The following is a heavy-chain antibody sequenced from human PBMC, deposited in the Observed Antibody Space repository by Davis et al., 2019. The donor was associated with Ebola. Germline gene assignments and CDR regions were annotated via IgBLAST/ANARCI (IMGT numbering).Heavy chain of an antibody. CDR2: IDPSDSYT. J-gene: IGHJ3*02. V-gene: IGHV5-10-1*01. CDR3: ASLYGDFDAFDI. CDR1: GYSFTSYW. Sequence: GESLKISCKGSGYSFTSYWISWVRQMPGKGLEWMGRIDPSDSYTNYSPSFQGHVTISADKSISTAYLQWSSLKASDAAMYYCASLYGDFDAFDIWGQGTMVTVSS. D-gene: IGHD4-17*01.